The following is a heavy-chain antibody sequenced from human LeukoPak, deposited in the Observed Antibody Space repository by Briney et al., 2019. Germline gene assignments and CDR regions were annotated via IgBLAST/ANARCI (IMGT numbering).Heavy chain of an antibody. CDR2: INHSGST. J-gene: IGHJ4*02. D-gene: IGHD1-26*01. CDR1: GGSFSGYY. Sequence: SETLSLTCAVHGGSFSGYYWSWVRQPPGKGREWIGEINHSGSTNYNPSLKSRVTISVGTSKNQFSLKLSSVTAADTAVYYCARVGSEYSGSLPRDYWGQGTLVTVSS. CDR3: ARVGSEYSGSLPRDY. V-gene: IGHV4-34*01.